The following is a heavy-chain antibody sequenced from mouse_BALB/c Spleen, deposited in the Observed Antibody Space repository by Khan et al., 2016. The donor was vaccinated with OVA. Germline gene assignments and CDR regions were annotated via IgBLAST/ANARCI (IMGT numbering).Heavy chain of an antibody. CDR3: ASQLTGSFAY. D-gene: IGHD4-1*01. J-gene: IGHJ3*01. CDR1: GFTFSTYG. CDR2: INSDGYYT. V-gene: IGHV5-6*01. Sequence: EVELVESGGDLMKPGGSLKLSCVASGFTFSTYGMSWVRQTPDKRLEWVATINSDGYYTYYPDSVQGRFTISRNNAKNTLYLQMSSLKSEDTAMYDCASQLTGSFAYWGQGTLVTVSA.